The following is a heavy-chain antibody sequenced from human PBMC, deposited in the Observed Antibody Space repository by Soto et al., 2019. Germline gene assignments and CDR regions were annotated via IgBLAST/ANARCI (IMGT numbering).Heavy chain of an antibody. CDR1: GFTFSSYS. V-gene: IGHV3-48*01. CDR3: ARESRWNNNYFDY. J-gene: IGHJ4*02. D-gene: IGHD1-1*01. CDR2: ISSSSSTI. Sequence: WSLRLSCAASGFTFSSYSMNWVPQAPGKGLEWVSYISSSSSTIYYADSVKGRFTISRDNAKNSLYLQMNSLRAEDTAVYYCARESRWNNNYFDYWGQGTLVTVSS.